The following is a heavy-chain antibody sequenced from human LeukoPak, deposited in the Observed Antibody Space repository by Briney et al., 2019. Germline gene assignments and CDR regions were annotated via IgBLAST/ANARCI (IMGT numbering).Heavy chain of an antibody. CDR2: INPSGGST. D-gene: IGHD6-13*01. CDR1: GYTFTGYY. CDR3: ARSSAAGTGFDY. Sequence: ASVKVSCKASGYTFTGYYMHWVRQAPGQGLEWMGIINPSGGSTSYAQKFQGRVTMTRDMSTSTVYMELSSLRSEDTAVYYCARSSAAGTGFDYWGQGTLVTVSS. J-gene: IGHJ4*02. V-gene: IGHV1-46*01.